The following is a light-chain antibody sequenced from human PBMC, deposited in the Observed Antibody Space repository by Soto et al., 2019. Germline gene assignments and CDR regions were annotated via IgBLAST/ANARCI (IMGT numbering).Light chain of an antibody. CDR1: QGIRND. J-gene: IGKJ1*01. V-gene: IGKV1-17*01. CDR2: DAS. CDR3: QQYNDYPWT. Sequence: RLSSSTSSLSASVGDSVTLPCRASQGIRNDFGWYQQKPGKAPKRLIYDASSLQSGIPSRFSGSGSETEFTLTISSLQPEDFATYYCQQYNDYPWTFGQGTKVDIK.